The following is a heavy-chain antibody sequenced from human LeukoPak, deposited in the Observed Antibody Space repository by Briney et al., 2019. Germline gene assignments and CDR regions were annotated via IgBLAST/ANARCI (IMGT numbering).Heavy chain of an antibody. CDR1: GFTVSSNH. J-gene: IGHJ4*02. CDR3: AREGPVSGFDY. CDR2: IYSGGST. Sequence: PGGSLRLSCAASGFTVSSNHMSWVRQAPGKGLEWVSVIYSGGSTYYADSVKGRFTISRDNSKNTLYLQMNSLRAEDTAVYYCAREGPVSGFDYWGQGTLVTVSS. V-gene: IGHV3-53*01.